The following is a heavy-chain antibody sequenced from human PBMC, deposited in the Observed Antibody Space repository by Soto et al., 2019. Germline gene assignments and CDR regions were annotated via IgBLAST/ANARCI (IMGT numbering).Heavy chain of an antibody. CDR3: ARVPSY. Sequence: GGSLRLSCAASGFTFSSYAMHWVRQAPGKGLEYVSAISSNGGSTYYANSVKGRFTISRDNSKNTLYLQMGSLRAEDMAVYYCARVPSYWGQRTLVTVSS. CDR2: ISSNGGST. J-gene: IGHJ4*02. CDR1: GFTFSSYA. V-gene: IGHV3-64*01.